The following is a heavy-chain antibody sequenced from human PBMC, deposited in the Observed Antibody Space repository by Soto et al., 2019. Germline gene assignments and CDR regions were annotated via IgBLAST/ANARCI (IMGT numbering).Heavy chain of an antibody. D-gene: IGHD6-13*01. Sequence: RRLSCAASGFTVSSNYMSWVRQAPGKGLEWVSVIYSGGSTYYADSVKGRFTISRDNSKNTLYLQMNSLRAEDTAVYYCARPRIAYYYGMDVWGQGTTVTVSS. CDR1: GFTVSSNY. V-gene: IGHV3-53*01. CDR2: IYSGGST. CDR3: ARPRIAYYYGMDV. J-gene: IGHJ6*02.